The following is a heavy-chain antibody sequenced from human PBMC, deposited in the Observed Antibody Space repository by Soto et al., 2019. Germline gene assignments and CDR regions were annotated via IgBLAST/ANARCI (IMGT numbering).Heavy chain of an antibody. Sequence: QVQLVQSGAEATKPGASVQVSCKASGYTFTTYALHWVRQAPGERPEWMGWINAANGDTKNSAKFQGRVTITRDTSATTGYMELRSLTSEDTAVYYCGRSGVGATGEILNNAMDFWGEGTTVTVSS. CDR1: GYTFTTYA. J-gene: IGHJ6*04. CDR2: INAANGDT. D-gene: IGHD1-26*01. V-gene: IGHV1-3*01. CDR3: GRSGVGATGEILNNAMDF.